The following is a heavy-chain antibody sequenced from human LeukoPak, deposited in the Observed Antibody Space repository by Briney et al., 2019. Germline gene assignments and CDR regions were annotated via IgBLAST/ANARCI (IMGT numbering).Heavy chain of an antibody. CDR1: GFTFSSYS. J-gene: IGHJ4*02. CDR3: ARVLPSHYYDTSGYSDY. Sequence: GSLRLSCAASGFTFSSYSMNWVRQAPGKGLEWVSSISSSSSYIYYVDSVKGRFTIYRDNANNSLYLQMNSLRVDDTAVYYCARVLPSHYYDTSGYSDYWGQGTLVTVSS. CDR2: ISSSSSYI. V-gene: IGHV3-21*01. D-gene: IGHD3-22*01.